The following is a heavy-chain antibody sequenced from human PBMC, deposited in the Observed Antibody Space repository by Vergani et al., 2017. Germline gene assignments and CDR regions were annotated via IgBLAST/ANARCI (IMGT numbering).Heavy chain of an antibody. V-gene: IGHV4-39*01. Sequence: QLQLQESGPGLVKPSETLSLTCTVSGGSLSSSSYYWGWIRQPPGKGLEWIGSIYYSGSTYYNPSLKSRVTISVDTSKNQFSLKLSSVTAADTAVYYCVRHDFRIAAAGTIWYFDLWGRGTLVTVSS. CDR3: VRHDFRIAAAGTIWYFDL. D-gene: IGHD6-13*01. CDR2: IYYSGST. CDR1: GGSLSSSSYY. J-gene: IGHJ2*01.